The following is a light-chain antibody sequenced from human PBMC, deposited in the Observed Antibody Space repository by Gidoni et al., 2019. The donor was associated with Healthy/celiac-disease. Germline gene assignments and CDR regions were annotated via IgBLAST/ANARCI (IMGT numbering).Light chain of an antibody. Sequence: QSDLTQPASVSGSPGQSITISCTGTSRDVGGYNYVSWYQQHPGKAPKLMIYDVSNRSSGVSNRFSGSKSGNTASLTISGLQAEDEADYYCSSYTSSSTGVFGGGTKLTVL. J-gene: IGLJ3*02. CDR3: SSYTSSSTGV. V-gene: IGLV2-14*01. CDR2: DVS. CDR1: SRDVGGYNY.